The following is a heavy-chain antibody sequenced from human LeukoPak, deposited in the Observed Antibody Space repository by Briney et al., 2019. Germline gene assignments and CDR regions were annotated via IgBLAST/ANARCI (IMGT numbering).Heavy chain of an antibody. V-gene: IGHV3-48*01. Sequence: GGSLRLSCAASGFPFSSYSMNWVRQAPGEGLEGVSYISSSRTTSYADSVKGRFTISRDNAKNSLYLQMNSLRAEDPAVYYCARDLEGSGSFYRPSYDYWGQGTLVTVSS. D-gene: IGHD3-10*01. CDR1: GFPFSSYS. CDR2: ISSSRTT. J-gene: IGHJ4*02. CDR3: ARDLEGSGSFYRPSYDY.